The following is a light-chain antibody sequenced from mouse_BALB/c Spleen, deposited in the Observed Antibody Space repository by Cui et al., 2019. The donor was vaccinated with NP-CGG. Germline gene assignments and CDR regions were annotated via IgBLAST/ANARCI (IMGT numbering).Light chain of an antibody. CDR3: ALWYSNHWV. CDR2: GTN. Sequence: QAVVTQESALTTSPGETVTLTCRSSTGAVTTSNYANWVQEKPDHLFTGLIGGTNNRAPGVPARFSGFLIGDKAALTLTGAQTEDEAIYFCALWYSNHWVFGGGTKLTVL. J-gene: IGLJ1*01. V-gene: IGLV1*01. CDR1: TGAVTTSNY.